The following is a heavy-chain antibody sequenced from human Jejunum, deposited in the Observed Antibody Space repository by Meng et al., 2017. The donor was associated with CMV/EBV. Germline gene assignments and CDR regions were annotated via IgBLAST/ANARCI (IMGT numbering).Heavy chain of an antibody. V-gene: IGHV3-30*04. CDR3: AKDRGSIVLVPAAMGRRRYYSDGMDV. CDR2: VSHDGSNE. Sequence: RQAPGKGLEWVAVVSHDGSNEHYADSVKGRFTISRDNSKNTLYLQMNSLRDEDTAVYYCAKDRGSIVLVPAAMGRRRYYSDGMDVWGQGTTVTVSS. D-gene: IGHD2-2*01. J-gene: IGHJ6*02.